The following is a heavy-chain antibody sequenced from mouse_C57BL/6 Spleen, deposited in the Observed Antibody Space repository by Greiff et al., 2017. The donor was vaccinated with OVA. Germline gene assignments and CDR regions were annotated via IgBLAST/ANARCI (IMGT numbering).Heavy chain of an antibody. CDR3: ARGGYGNSFAY. D-gene: IGHD2-1*01. Sequence: QVQLKESGAELVKPGASVKISCKASGYAFSSYWMNWVKQRPGKGLEWIGQIYPGDGETNYNGKFKGKATLTADKSSSTAYMQLSSLTSEDSAVYFCARGGYGNSFAYWGQGTLVTVSA. CDR2: IYPGDGET. V-gene: IGHV1-80*01. CDR1: GYAFSSYW. J-gene: IGHJ3*01.